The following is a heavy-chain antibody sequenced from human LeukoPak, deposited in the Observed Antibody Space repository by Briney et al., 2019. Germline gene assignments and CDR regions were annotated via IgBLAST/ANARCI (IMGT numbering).Heavy chain of an antibody. CDR1: GFTFSSYA. D-gene: IGHD3-9*01. CDR3: AREKRLGYFDPMDV. J-gene: IGHJ6*03. Sequence: GGSLRLSCAASGFTFSSYAMSWVRQAPGKGLEWVSAIGGSGGSTYYADSVKGRFTISRDNPKKTLYLQMNSLRAEDTAVYYCAREKRLGYFDPMDVWGKGTTVTVSS. V-gene: IGHV3-23*01. CDR2: IGGSGGST.